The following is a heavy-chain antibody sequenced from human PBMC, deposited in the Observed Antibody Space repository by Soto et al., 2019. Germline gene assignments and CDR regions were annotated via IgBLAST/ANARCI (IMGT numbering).Heavy chain of an antibody. CDR2: ISGSGGST. Sequence: GGSLRLCCAASGFPFSSYAMSWVRQAPGKGLEWVSAISGSGGSTYYANAVKGRFTISRDNAKNTLYLQMNSVRAEDTDVYYCAQAPSTITMCDYYFDSWGQGTPVTVS. CDR3: AQAPSTITMCDYYFDS. D-gene: IGHD4-4*01. CDR1: GFPFSSYA. V-gene: IGHV3-23*01. J-gene: IGHJ4*02.